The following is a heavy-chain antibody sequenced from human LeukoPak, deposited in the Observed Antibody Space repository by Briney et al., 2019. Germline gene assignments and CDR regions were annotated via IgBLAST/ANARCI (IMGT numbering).Heavy chain of an antibody. Sequence: GGSLRLSCAASGFTFSRNAMSWVRQTPGKGLEWVSDISDSGGSTYYADSVKGRFTISRDKSKNTLYLQMNSLRAEDTAVYYCAKVVVYYFDYWGQGTLVTVSS. D-gene: IGHD3-16*01. CDR2: ISDSGGST. J-gene: IGHJ4*02. V-gene: IGHV3-23*01. CDR1: GFTFSRNA. CDR3: AKVVVYYFDY.